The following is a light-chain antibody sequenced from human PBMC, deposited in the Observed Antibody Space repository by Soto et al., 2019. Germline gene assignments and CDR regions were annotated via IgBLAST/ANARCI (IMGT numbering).Light chain of an antibody. Sequence: LTQPPSASGSPGQSVTISCTGTSSDGGGYNYVSWYQQHPGKAPKLMIYEVSKRPSGVPDRFSGSKSGNTASLTVSGLQAQDEADYYCSSYAGSNNLRVFGTGTKVTVL. CDR3: SSYAGSNNLRV. V-gene: IGLV2-8*01. J-gene: IGLJ1*01. CDR1: SSDGGGYNY. CDR2: EVS.